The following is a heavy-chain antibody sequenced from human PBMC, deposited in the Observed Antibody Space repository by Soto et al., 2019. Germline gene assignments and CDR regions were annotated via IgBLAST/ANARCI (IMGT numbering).Heavy chain of an antibody. CDR1: GGSISSSNW. Sequence: QVQLQESGPGLVKPSGTLSLTCAVSGGSISSSNWWSWVRQPPGKGLEWIGEIYHSGSTNYNPSLKSRVTRSVDKSKNQVSLKLSSVTAADTAVYYCARARYSSGWYTYYFDYWGQGTLVTVSS. V-gene: IGHV4-4*02. J-gene: IGHJ4*02. CDR2: IYHSGST. CDR3: ARARYSSGWYTYYFDY. D-gene: IGHD6-19*01.